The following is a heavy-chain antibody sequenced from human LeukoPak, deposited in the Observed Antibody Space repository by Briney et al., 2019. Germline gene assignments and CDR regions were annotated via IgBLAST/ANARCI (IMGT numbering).Heavy chain of an antibody. Sequence: GGSLRLSCAASGFTFSNFGMHWVRQAPGKGLEWVAVISYDGSNKDYADSVKGRFTISRDNSKNTLYLQMNSLGAGDTAVYYCAREGGPYFDYWGQGTLVTVSS. CDR1: GFTFSNFG. V-gene: IGHV3-30-3*01. CDR2: ISYDGSNK. CDR3: AREGGPYFDY. D-gene: IGHD2-15*01. J-gene: IGHJ4*02.